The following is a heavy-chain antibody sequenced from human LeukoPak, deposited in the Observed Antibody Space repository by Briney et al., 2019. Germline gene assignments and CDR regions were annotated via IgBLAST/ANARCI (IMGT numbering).Heavy chain of an antibody. CDR1: GFTVSSNY. Sequence: GGSLRLSCAASGFTVSSNYMSWVRQAPGKGLEWISVIYSGGSTHYADSVKGRFTISRDNSKNTLYLQMNSLTAEDTAVYYCARVRSLYYFDYWGQGTLVTVSS. V-gene: IGHV3-66*01. CDR2: IYSGGST. CDR3: ARVRSLYYFDY. J-gene: IGHJ4*02.